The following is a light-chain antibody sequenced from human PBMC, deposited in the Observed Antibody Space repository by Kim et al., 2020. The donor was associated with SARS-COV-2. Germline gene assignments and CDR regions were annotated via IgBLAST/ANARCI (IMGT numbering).Light chain of an antibody. CDR2: AAS. V-gene: IGKV1-27*01. CDR3: QKYNSAPPLT. CDR1: QGISNY. Sequence: SVGDRVTITCRASQGISNYLDWYQQKPGRIPKLLIYAASTLQSGVPSRFSGSGSGTDFTLTISSLQPEDVATYYCQKYNSAPPLTFGGGTKVDIK. J-gene: IGKJ4*01.